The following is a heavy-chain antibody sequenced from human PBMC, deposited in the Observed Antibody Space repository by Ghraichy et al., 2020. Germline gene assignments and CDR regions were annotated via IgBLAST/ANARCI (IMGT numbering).Heavy chain of an antibody. CDR3: ARLGGPGANWFDP. J-gene: IGHJ5*02. D-gene: IGHD3-10*01. V-gene: IGHV4-39*01. CDR2: IYYSGST. Sequence: SETLSLTCTVSGGSISSSSYYWGWIRQPPGKGLDWIGSIYYSGSTYYNPSLKSRVTIFVDTSKNQFSLKLSSVTAADTAVHYCARLGGPGANWFDPWGQGTLVPVSS. CDR1: GGSISSSSYY.